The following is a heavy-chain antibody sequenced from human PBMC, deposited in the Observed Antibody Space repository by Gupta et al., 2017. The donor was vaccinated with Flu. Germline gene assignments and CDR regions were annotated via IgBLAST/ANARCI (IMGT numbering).Heavy chain of an antibody. CDR2: ISYDGSKI. Sequence: QAPGKGLEWLAVISYDGSKIYYADSVKGRFTISRDNSKNTLYLQMNSLRIEDTAVYYCAKDREYSRPRYFDHWGQGTLVTVSS. J-gene: IGHJ1*01. V-gene: IGHV3-30*18. CDR3: AKDREYSRPRYFDH. D-gene: IGHD6-13*01.